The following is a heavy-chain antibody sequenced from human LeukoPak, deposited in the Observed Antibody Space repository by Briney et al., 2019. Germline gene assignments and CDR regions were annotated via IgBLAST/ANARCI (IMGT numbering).Heavy chain of an antibody. CDR1: GFTFSDYY. CDR3: AKDRYCSSTSCYHIFFDY. D-gene: IGHD2-2*01. J-gene: IGHJ4*02. Sequence: GGSLRLSCAASGFTFSDYYMSWIRQAPGKGLEWVSAISGSGGSTYYADSVKGRFTISRDNSKNTLYLQMNSLRAEDTAVYYCAKDRYCSSTSCYHIFFDYWGQGTLVTVSS. V-gene: IGHV3-23*01. CDR2: ISGSGGST.